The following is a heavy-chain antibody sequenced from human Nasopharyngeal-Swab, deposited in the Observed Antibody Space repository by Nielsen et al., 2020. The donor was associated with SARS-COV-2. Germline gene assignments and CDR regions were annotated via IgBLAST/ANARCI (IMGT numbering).Heavy chain of an antibody. CDR2: INGSGGRT. J-gene: IGHJ3*02. Sequence: GGSLRLSCAASGFTFSFYGMHWVRQAPGKGLEWVSAINGSGGRTDYADSVKGRFTISRDNSKNTLYLQMNSLRAEDTAVYYCAKDWRGVVADAFDIWGQGTMVTVSS. V-gene: IGHV3-23*01. CDR1: GFTFSFYG. CDR3: AKDWRGVVADAFDI. D-gene: IGHD3-3*01.